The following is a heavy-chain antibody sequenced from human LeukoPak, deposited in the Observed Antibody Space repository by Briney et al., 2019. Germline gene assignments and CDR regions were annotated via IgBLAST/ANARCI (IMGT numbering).Heavy chain of an antibody. D-gene: IGHD2-2*01. V-gene: IGHV3-30-3*01. Sequence: PGRSLRLSCAASGFTFSSYAMHWVRQAPGKGLEWVAVISYDGSNKYYADSVKGRFTISRDNSKNTLYLQMNSLRAEDTAVYYCARDFPGDCSSTSCSNLRYWGQGTLVTVSS. CDR1: GFTFSSYA. CDR2: ISYDGSNK. CDR3: ARDFPGDCSSTSCSNLRY. J-gene: IGHJ4*02.